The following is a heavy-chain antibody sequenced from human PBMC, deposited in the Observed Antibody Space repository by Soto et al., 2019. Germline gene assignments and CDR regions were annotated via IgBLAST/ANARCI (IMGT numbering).Heavy chain of an antibody. V-gene: IGHV3-23*01. CDR1: GFTFSSYA. CDR3: AKAGWNYPPYYYGSGSYPFDY. Sequence: EVQLLESGGGLVQPGGSLRLSCAASGFTFSSYAMSWVRQAPGKGLEWVSAISGSGGSTYYADSVKGRFTISRDNSKNTLYLQMNSLRAEDTAVYYCAKAGWNYPPYYYGSGSYPFDYWGQGTLVTVSS. CDR2: ISGSGGST. D-gene: IGHD3-10*01. J-gene: IGHJ4*02.